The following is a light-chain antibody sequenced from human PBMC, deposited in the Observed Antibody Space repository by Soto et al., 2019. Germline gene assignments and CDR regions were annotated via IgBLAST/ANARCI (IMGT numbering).Light chain of an antibody. J-gene: IGKJ5*01. V-gene: IGKV3-11*01. CDR2: DAF. CDR3: QHRSNWPPTT. Sequence: EIVLTQSPDTLSLSPGERATLSCRASQSVSTYLAWYRQKPGQAPRLLIYDAFKRATGIPARFSGSGSGTDFTLTISSLEPEDFAVYYCQHRSNWPPTTFGQGTRLENK. CDR1: QSVSTY.